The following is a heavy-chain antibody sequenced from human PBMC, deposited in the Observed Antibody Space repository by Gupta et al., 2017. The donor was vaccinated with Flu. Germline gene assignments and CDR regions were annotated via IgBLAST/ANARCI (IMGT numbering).Heavy chain of an antibody. Sequence: VRSAPRQGLEWMEGIIHFFGPTKYAQKFKGRVTITADESTNTAYLELSSLRSEDTAVYYCARKGGGHCSGGTCYSFDYWGQGTLVTVSS. V-gene: IGHV1-69*01. CDR2: IIHFFGPT. D-gene: IGHD2-15*01. J-gene: IGHJ4*02. CDR3: ARKGGGHCSGGTCYSFDY.